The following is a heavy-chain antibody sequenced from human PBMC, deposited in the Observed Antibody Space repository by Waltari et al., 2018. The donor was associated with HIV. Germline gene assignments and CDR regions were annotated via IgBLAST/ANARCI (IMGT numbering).Heavy chain of an antibody. Sequence: QVQLRESGPGLVKPSQTLSLTCTVSGGSIHRGYYYWSWILQPAGKGLEWIGRVYTSGSTNYNPSLKSRVTISVDTSNNQFSLKLSSVTAADTAVYYCARALDYYESGSFPWWFFDLWGRGTLVTVTS. CDR2: VYTSGST. V-gene: IGHV4-61*02. J-gene: IGHJ2*01. CDR1: GGSIHRGYYY. CDR3: ARALDYYESGSFPWWFFDL. D-gene: IGHD3-10*01.